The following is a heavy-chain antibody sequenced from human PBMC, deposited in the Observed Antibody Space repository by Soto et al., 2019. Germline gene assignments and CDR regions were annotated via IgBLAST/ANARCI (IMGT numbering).Heavy chain of an antibody. CDR3: ARDLRSGYYYYYGMDV. CDR2: IYYSGST. J-gene: IGHJ6*02. Sequence: SETLSLTCTVSGGSISSYYWSWIRQPPGKGLEWIGYIYYSGSTNYNPSLKSRVTISVDTSKNQFSLKLSSVTAADTAVYYCARDLRSGYYYYYGMDVWGQGTTVTVSS. V-gene: IGHV4-59*01. D-gene: IGHD2-15*01. CDR1: GGSISSYY.